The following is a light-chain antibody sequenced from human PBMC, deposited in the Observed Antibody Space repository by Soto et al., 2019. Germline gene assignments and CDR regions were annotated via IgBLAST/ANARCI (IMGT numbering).Light chain of an antibody. CDR3: QQSFSNPLT. CDR1: QTISSW. CDR2: KAS. J-gene: IGKJ4*01. Sequence: SASAVSGSIGDRVTITCRASQTISSWLAWYQQKPGKAPKLLIYKASTLKSGVPSRFSGSGSGTEFTLTISSLQPDDFATYYRQQSFSNPLTFGGGTKVDIK. V-gene: IGKV1-5*03.